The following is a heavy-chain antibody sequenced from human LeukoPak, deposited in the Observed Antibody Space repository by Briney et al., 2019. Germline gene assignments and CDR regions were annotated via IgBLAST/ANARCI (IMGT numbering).Heavy chain of an antibody. Sequence: PGGSLRLSCTASGFIFNNYGLIWVRQAPGKGLEWVSAISSDGGGTNYADFVKGRFTISRDNSKNTLFLQMNSLRAEDTALYYCAKGSSGYFFDLWGQGTLVTVSS. D-gene: IGHD3-22*01. V-gene: IGHV3-23*01. CDR2: ISSDGGGT. J-gene: IGHJ4*02. CDR1: GFIFNNYG. CDR3: AKGSSGYFFDL.